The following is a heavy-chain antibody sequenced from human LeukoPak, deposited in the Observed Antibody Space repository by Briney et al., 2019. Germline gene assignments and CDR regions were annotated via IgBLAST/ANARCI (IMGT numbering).Heavy chain of an antibody. CDR1: GGSVSSYY. D-gene: IGHD1-26*01. Sequence: PSETLSLTCTVSGGSVSSYYWSWIRQPPGKGLEWIGYFSYSGSTNYNPSLKSRVTISVDTSKNQFSLKLSSVTAADTAVYYCARGGGSYYRYFDLWGCGTLVTVSS. J-gene: IGHJ2*01. V-gene: IGHV4-59*02. CDR3: ARGGGSYYRYFDL. CDR2: FSYSGST.